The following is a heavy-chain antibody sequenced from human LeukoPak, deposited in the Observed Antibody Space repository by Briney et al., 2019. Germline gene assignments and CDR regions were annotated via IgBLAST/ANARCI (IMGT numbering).Heavy chain of an antibody. D-gene: IGHD6-13*01. CDR2: IYASGST. Sequence: PSETLSLTCTVSGDSISSYYWSWIRQPAGKGLEWIGRIYASGSTNYNPSLKSRVTMSLDTSKNQFSLKLSSVTAADTAVYYCARVPRGAGYFDYWGQGTLVTVSS. J-gene: IGHJ4*02. CDR1: GDSISSYY. V-gene: IGHV4-4*07. CDR3: ARVPRGAGYFDY.